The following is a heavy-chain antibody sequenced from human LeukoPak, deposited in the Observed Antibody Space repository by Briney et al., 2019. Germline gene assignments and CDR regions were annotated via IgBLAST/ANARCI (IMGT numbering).Heavy chain of an antibody. J-gene: IGHJ5*02. CDR1: GFTFGSYG. D-gene: IGHD6-19*01. CDR2: ISGSGGST. V-gene: IGHV3-23*01. Sequence: PGGSLRLSCAASGFTFGSYGMHWIRQAPGKGLEWVSAISGSGGSTYYADSVKGRFTISRDNSKNTLYLQMNSLRAEDTAVYYCAKDLSGYSSGWSSWGQGTLVTVSS. CDR3: AKDLSGYSSGWSS.